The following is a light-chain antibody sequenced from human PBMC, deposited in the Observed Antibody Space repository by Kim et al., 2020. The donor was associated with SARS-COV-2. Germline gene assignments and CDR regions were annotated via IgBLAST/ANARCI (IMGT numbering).Light chain of an antibody. CDR1: NIGGKS. Sequence: SYELTQSPTVSVAPGKTARITCGGNNIGGKSVNWYQQKPGQAPVLVMYYDNSRPSGIPERFSGSNSGNTATLTISRVEAGDGADYYCQVWDTTTHHVLFGGGTQLTVL. V-gene: IGLV3-21*04. J-gene: IGLJ2*01. CDR2: YDN. CDR3: QVWDTTTHHVL.